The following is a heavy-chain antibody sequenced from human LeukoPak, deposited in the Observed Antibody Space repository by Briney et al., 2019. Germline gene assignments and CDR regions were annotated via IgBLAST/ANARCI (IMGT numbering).Heavy chain of an antibody. CDR2: INSDGSST. V-gene: IGHV3-74*01. CDR1: GFTFSSYC. CDR3: ARPPQPDTYYYDSSGYYSA. Sequence: GGSLRLSCAASGFTFSSYCMHWVRQAPGKGLVWVSRINSDGSSTSYADSVKGRFTISRDNAKNTLYLQMNSLRAEDTAVYYCARPPQPDTYYYDSSGYYSAWGQGTLVTVSS. D-gene: IGHD3-22*01. J-gene: IGHJ5*02.